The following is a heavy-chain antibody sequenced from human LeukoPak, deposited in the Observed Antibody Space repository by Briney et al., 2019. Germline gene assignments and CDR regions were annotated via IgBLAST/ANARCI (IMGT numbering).Heavy chain of an antibody. J-gene: IGHJ5*02. CDR3: ARGLGYCSSTSCYEHQCNWFDP. CDR2: IYYSGST. V-gene: IGHV4-59*01. D-gene: IGHD2-2*01. CDR1: GGSISSYY. Sequence: SETLSLTCTVSGGSISSYYWSWIRQPPGKGLEWIGHIYYSGSTNYNPSLKSRVTISVDTSKNQFSLKLSSVTAADTAVYYCARGLGYCSSTSCYEHQCNWFDPWGQGTLVTVSS.